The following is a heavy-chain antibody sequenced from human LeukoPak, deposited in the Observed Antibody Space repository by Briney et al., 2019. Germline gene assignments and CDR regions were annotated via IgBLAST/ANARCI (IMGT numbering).Heavy chain of an antibody. Sequence: ASVKVSCKASGYTFTGYYMHWVRQAPGQGLEWMGWINPNSGGTNYAQKFQGRVTITRDTSISTAYMELSRLRSDDTAVYYCARDCGGDCYAFDIWGQGTMVTVSS. CDR2: INPNSGGT. CDR1: GYTFTGYY. J-gene: IGHJ3*02. V-gene: IGHV1-2*02. D-gene: IGHD2-21*02. CDR3: ARDCGGDCYAFDI.